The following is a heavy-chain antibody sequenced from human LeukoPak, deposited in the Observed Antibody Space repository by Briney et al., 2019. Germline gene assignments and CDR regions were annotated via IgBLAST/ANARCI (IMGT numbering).Heavy chain of an antibody. CDR1: GFIFTDHG. J-gene: IGHJ4*02. Sequence: PGGSLRLSCAASGFIFTDHGMHWVRHAPGKGLEWLTFIRYDGSDKYYADSVKGRFTISRDNSKNTLYLQMNSLTSEDTAVYYCAKEGTPSKPSDLDHWGQGILVTVSS. CDR3: AKEGTPSKPSDLDH. D-gene: IGHD1/OR15-1a*01. CDR2: IRYDGSDK. V-gene: IGHV3-30*02.